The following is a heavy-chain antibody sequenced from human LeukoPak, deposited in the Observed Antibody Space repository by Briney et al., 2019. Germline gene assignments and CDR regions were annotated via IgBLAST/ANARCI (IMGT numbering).Heavy chain of an antibody. V-gene: IGHV5-51*01. CDR2: IYPGDSDT. Sequence: GKSLKISCKGSGYIFTNNWIGWVRQMPGKGLEWMGIIYPGDSDTRYSPSFEGQVTISVDKSISTAYLQWSSLKVSDTAMYYCARQTRDGSGSRGYSFDFWGQGTLVTVSS. CDR3: ARQTRDGSGSRGYSFDF. J-gene: IGHJ4*02. CDR1: GYIFTNNW. D-gene: IGHD3-10*01.